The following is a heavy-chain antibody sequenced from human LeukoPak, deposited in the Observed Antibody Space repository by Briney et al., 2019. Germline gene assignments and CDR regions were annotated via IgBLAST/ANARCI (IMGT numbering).Heavy chain of an antibody. J-gene: IGHJ4*02. D-gene: IGHD2-15*01. V-gene: IGHV4-59*01. Sequence: SETLSLTCSVSGGSISNYYWSWIRQPPGKGLEWIGYIYYSGSTNYNPSLKSRVTISVDTSKNQFSLKLSSVTAADTAVYYCARSGYCSGGSCFFYFDYWGQGTLVTVSS. CDR3: ARSGYCSGGSCFFYFDY. CDR2: IYYSGST. CDR1: GGSISNYY.